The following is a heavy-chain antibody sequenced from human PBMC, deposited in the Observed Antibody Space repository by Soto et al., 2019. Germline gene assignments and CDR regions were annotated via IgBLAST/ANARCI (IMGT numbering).Heavy chain of an antibody. V-gene: IGHV4-34*01. J-gene: IGHJ6*02. CDR3: ARGSSRLLWFGEKAYYYYYGMDV. Sequence: SETLSLTCAVYGGSFSGYYWSWIRQPPGKGLEWIGEINHSGSTNYNPPLKSRVTISVDTSKNQFSLKLSSVTAVDTAVYYCARGSSRLLWFGEKAYYYYYGMDVWGQGTTVTVSS. CDR2: INHSGST. D-gene: IGHD3-10*01. CDR1: GGSFSGYY.